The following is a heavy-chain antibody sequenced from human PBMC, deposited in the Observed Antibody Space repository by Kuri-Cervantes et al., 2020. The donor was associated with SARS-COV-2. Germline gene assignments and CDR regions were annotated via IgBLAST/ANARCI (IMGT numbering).Heavy chain of an antibody. V-gene: IGHV4-59*08. CDR1: GGSISSYY. J-gene: IGHJ6*02. CDR2: IYYSGST. Sequence: GSLRLSCTVSGGSISSYYWSWIRQPPGKGLEWIAYIYYSGSTNYNPSLKSRVTISVDTSKNQFSLKLSSVTAADTAVYYCARHPPFNYDFWSGPRLGMDVWGQGTTVTVSS. D-gene: IGHD3-3*01. CDR3: ARHPPFNYDFWSGPRLGMDV.